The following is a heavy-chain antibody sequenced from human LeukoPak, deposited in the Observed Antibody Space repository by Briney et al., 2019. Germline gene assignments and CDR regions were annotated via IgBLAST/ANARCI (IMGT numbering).Heavy chain of an antibody. J-gene: IGHJ4*02. D-gene: IGHD4-17*01. Sequence: GGSLRLSCAASGFTFSSYAMSWVRQAPGKGLEWVSAISGSGGSTYYADSVKGRFTISGDNSKNTLYLQVNSLRAEDTAIYYCAKLAYGDVPVYWGQGTLVTVSS. CDR3: AKLAYGDVPVY. V-gene: IGHV3-23*01. CDR2: ISGSGGST. CDR1: GFTFSSYA.